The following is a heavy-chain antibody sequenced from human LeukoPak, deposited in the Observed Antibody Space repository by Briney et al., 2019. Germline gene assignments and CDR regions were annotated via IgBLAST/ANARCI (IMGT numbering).Heavy chain of an antibody. CDR1: GGSISSGSYY. CDR2: IYYSGST. CDR3: ARGPYGGNSRPIGPYGMDV. D-gene: IGHD2-15*01. J-gene: IGHJ6*02. Sequence: PSETLSLTCTVSGGSISSGSYYWGWIRQPPGKGLEWIGSIYYSGSTYYNPSLKSRVTISVDTSKNQFSLKLSSVTAADTAVYYCARGPYGGNSRPIGPYGMDVWGQGTTVTVSS. V-gene: IGHV4-39*01.